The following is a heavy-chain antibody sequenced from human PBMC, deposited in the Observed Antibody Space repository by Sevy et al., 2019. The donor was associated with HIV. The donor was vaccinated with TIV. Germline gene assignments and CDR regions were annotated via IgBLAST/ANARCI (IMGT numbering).Heavy chain of an antibody. CDR1: GFTFSSFS. D-gene: IGHD6-6*01. J-gene: IGHJ6*02. CDR2: ISDSSTTI. V-gene: IGHV3-48*01. CDR3: ARAFAALPGYYYGMGV. Sequence: GGSLRLSCAASGFTFSSFSMNWVRQAPGKGLEWVSYISDSSTTIYYADSGKGLFTISRDSAKNSLYLQMNSLRVEDTAVYYCARAFAALPGYYYGMGVWGQGTTVTVSS.